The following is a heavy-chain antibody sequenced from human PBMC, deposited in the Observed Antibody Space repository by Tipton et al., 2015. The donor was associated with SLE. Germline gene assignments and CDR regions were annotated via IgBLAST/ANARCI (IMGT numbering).Heavy chain of an antibody. CDR2: IRDSGGNT. D-gene: IGHD3-10*01. Sequence: VQLVQSGGGLVQPGESRRLSCTASGFSFRNYAMGWVRQAPGKGLEWVSGIRDSGGNTYYGDSVKGRFTISRDKSKNTLYLQMNSLRAEDTAVYYCAKTRGAPADAFDIWGQGTMVTVSP. V-gene: IGHV3-23*04. CDR3: AKTRGAPADAFDI. CDR1: GFSFRNYA. J-gene: IGHJ3*02.